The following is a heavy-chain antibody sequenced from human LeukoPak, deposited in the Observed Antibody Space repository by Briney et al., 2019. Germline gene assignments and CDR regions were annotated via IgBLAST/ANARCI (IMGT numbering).Heavy chain of an antibody. J-gene: IGHJ6*02. CDR1: GFTFNTYE. Sequence: GGSLRLSCAASGFTFNTYEMNWVRQAPGKGLEWVSYISSGGSSIYYADSVKGRFTISRDNAKNSLYLQMNSLRAEGTAVYYCARRQFYYYGMDVWGQGTTVTVSS. CDR2: ISSGGSSI. CDR3: ARRQFYYYGMDV. V-gene: IGHV3-48*03. D-gene: IGHD5-24*01.